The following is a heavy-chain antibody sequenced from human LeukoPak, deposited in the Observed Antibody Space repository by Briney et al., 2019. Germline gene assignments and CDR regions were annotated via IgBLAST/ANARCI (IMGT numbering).Heavy chain of an antibody. J-gene: IGHJ4*02. CDR2: ISWNSGSI. CDR3: AKEEVVAGFDY. D-gene: IGHD6-19*01. Sequence: SGGSLRLSCAASGFTFSSYAMSWVRQAPGKGLEWVSGISWNSGSIGYADSVKGRFTISRDNAKNSLYLQMNSLRAEDTALYYCAKEEVVAGFDYWGQGTLVTVSS. CDR1: GFTFSSYA. V-gene: IGHV3-9*01.